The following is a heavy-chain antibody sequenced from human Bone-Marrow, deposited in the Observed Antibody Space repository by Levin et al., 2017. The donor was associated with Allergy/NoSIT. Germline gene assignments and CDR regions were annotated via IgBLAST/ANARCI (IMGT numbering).Heavy chain of an antibody. D-gene: IGHD5-18*01. CDR2: IWYDGSNK. CDR3: ARKQLWGGDYYYYGMDV. J-gene: IGHJ6*02. CDR1: GFTFSSYG. Sequence: GESLKISCAASGFTFSSYGMHWVRQAPGKGLEWVAVIWYDGSNKYYADSVKGRFTISRDNSKNTLYLQMNSLRAEDTAVYYCARKQLWGGDYYYYGMDVWGQGTTVTVSS. V-gene: IGHV3-33*01.